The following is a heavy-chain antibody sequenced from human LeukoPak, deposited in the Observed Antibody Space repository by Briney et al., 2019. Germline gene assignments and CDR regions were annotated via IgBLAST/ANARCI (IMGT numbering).Heavy chain of an antibody. CDR1: GFTFSSYW. V-gene: IGHV3-7*01. CDR3: ARDSLTYYYDSSGPTHY. J-gene: IGHJ4*02. CDR2: IKQDGSEK. D-gene: IGHD3-22*01. Sequence: GGSLRLSCAASGFTFSSYWMSWVRQAPGKGLEWVANIKQDGSEKYYVDSVKGRFTISRDNAKNSLYLQMNSLRAEDTAVYYCARDSLTYYYDSSGPTHYWGQGTLVTVSS.